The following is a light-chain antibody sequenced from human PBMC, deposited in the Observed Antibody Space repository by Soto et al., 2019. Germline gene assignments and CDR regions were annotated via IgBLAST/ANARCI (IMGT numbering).Light chain of an antibody. Sequence: QSVLTQPPSVSGAPGQRVTISCTGSSSSIGAGYDVHWYQQLPGTAPKLLIFRNNNRPSGVPDRFSGSKSGTSASLAITGLXAEDEADYYCQSYDSSLSAYVFATGTKVTV. CDR2: RNN. V-gene: IGLV1-40*01. J-gene: IGLJ1*01. CDR1: SSSIGAGYD. CDR3: QSYDSSLSAYV.